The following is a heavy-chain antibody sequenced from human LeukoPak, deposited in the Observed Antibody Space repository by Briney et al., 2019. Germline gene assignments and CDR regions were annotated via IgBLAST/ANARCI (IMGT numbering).Heavy chain of an antibody. CDR2: IRYDGSNK. J-gene: IGHJ3*02. V-gene: IGHV3-30*02. Sequence: GGSLRLSCSASGFTFSSYGMHWVRQAPGKGLEWVAFIRYDGSNKYYADSVKGRFTISRDNSKNTLYLQMNSLRAEDTAVYYCAKDCFGGSLVPAAMAFDIWGQGTMVTVSS. D-gene: IGHD2-2*01. CDR1: GFTFSSYG. CDR3: AKDCFGGSLVPAAMAFDI.